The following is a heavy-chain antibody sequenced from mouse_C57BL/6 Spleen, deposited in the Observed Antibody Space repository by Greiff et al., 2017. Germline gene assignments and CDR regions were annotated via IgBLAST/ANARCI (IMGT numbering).Heavy chain of an antibody. CDR3: TTDSSGPRFAY. Sequence: EVKLMESGAELVRPGASVKLSCTASGFNIKDDYMHWVKQRPEQGLEWIGWIDPENGDTEYASKFQGKATITADTSSNTAYLQLSSLTSEDTAVYYCTTDSSGPRFAYWGQGTLVTVSA. CDR1: GFNIKDDY. J-gene: IGHJ3*01. V-gene: IGHV14-4*01. D-gene: IGHD3-2*02. CDR2: IDPENGDT.